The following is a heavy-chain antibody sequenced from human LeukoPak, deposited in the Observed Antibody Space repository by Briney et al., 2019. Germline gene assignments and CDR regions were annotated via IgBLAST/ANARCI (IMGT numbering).Heavy chain of an antibody. V-gene: IGHV4-4*07. J-gene: IGHJ6*03. CDR1: GGAIISYY. D-gene: IGHD3-22*01. Sequence: SETLSLTCSVSGGAIISYYWSWIRQPAGKGQEWIGRIYPTGNTDYNPSLKTRVTMSTDLSKKQFSLRLRSVTAADTAVYYCARLKFYDSTGYSPGYNMDVWGKGTAVTVSS. CDR2: IYPTGNT. CDR3: ARLKFYDSTGYSPGYNMDV.